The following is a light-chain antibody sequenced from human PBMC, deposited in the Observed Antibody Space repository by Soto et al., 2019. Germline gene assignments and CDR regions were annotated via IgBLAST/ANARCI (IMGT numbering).Light chain of an antibody. CDR2: LNSDGSH. V-gene: IGLV4-69*01. J-gene: IGLJ3*02. CDR3: QTWGAGLLV. Sequence: QTVVTQSPSASASLGASVKLTCTLSSGHSSYAIAWHQQQPEKGPRYLMKLNSDGSHSKGDGIPDRFSGSSSGAERYLTISSLRSEDEADYYCQTWGAGLLVFGEGRKHTVL. CDR1: SGHSSYA.